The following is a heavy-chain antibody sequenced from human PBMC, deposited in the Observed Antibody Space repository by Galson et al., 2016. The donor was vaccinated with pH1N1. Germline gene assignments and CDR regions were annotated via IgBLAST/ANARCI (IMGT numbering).Heavy chain of an antibody. Sequence: ETLSLTCTVSGGSISSRYWSWIRQPAGKGLEWIGRVHTSGRTDSNPSLKSRVTMSMDTSNSQFSMILNSVTAADTAVYYCARGWNLDAFDIWGQGTMVTVSS. CDR1: GGSISSRY. D-gene: IGHD1-1*01. CDR2: VHTSGRT. V-gene: IGHV4-4*07. CDR3: ARGWNLDAFDI. J-gene: IGHJ3*02.